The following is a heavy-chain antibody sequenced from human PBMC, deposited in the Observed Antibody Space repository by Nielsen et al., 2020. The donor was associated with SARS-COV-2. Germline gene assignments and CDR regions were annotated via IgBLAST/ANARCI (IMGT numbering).Heavy chain of an antibody. J-gene: IGHJ3*02. CDR3: ASIEDDYVWGSYLRGDAFDI. CDR2: INPNSGGT. D-gene: IGHD3-16*02. CDR1: GYTFTGHY. V-gene: IGHV1-2*06. Sequence: ASVKVSCKASGYTFTGHYMHWVRQAPGQGLEWMGRINPNSGGTNYAQKFQGRVTMTRDTSISTAYMELSRLRSDDTAVYYCASIEDDYVWGSYLRGDAFDIWGQGTMVTVSS.